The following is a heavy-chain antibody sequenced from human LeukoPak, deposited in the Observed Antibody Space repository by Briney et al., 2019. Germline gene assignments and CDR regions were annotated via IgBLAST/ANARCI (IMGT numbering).Heavy chain of an antibody. J-gene: IGHJ4*02. D-gene: IGHD5-24*01. CDR1: GSTFDDYG. CDR3: AKDSRGEMATIIIGY. Sequence: GGSLRLSCAASGSTFDDYGMSWVRQAPGKGLEWVSAISGSGGSTYYADSVRGRFTISRDNSKNTLYLQMNSLRAEDTAVYYCAKDSRGEMATIIIGYWGQGTLVTVSS. CDR2: ISGSGGST. V-gene: IGHV3-23*01.